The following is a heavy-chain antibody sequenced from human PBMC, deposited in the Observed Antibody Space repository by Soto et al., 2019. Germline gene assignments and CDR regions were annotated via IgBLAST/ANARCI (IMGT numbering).Heavy chain of an antibody. CDR3: ASGHSSPYFDY. J-gene: IGHJ4*02. V-gene: IGHV4-30-4*01. D-gene: IGHD6-13*01. CDR2: IYYSGST. CDR1: GGSISSGDYY. Sequence: QVQLQESGPGLVKPSQTLSLTYTVSGGSISSGDYYWSWIRQPPGKGLEWIGSIYYSGSTYYNPSLKSLVTISVDTSKNQFSLTLNSVTAADTAVYYCASGHSSPYFDYWGQGTLVTVSS.